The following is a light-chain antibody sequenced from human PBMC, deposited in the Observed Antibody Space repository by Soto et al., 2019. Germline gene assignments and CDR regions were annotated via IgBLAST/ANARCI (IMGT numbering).Light chain of an antibody. Sequence: DIQMTQSPSSLSASVGDRVTITCRASQDIGIYLAWYQQKSGRVPKLLIYTASTLQSEVPSRFSGSGSGTDFTLTISSLQPEDVATYFCQINVGAPRTFGQGTKVDIK. J-gene: IGKJ1*01. V-gene: IGKV1-27*01. CDR2: TAS. CDR3: QINVGAPRT. CDR1: QDIGIY.